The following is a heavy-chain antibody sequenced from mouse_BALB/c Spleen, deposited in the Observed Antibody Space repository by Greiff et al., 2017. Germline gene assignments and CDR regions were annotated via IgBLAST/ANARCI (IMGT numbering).Heavy chain of an antibody. Sequence: DVMLVESGGGLVKPGGSLKLSCAASGFTFSDYYMYWVRQTPEKRLEWVATISDGGSYTYYPDSVKGRFTISRDNAKNNLYLQMSSLKSEDTAMYYCAREGTARALFDYWGQGTTLTVSS. J-gene: IGHJ2*01. V-gene: IGHV5-4*02. D-gene: IGHD3-1*01. CDR2: ISDGGSYT. CDR1: GFTFSDYY. CDR3: AREGTARALFDY.